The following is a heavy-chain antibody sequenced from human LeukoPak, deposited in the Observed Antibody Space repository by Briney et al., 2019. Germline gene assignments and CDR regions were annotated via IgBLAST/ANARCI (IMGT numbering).Heavy chain of an antibody. V-gene: IGHV3-23*01. CDR1: GLTFSSQD. J-gene: IGHJ4*02. Sequence: GGSLGLLWAASGLTFSSQDMSWVRQAPGKGLEGVSDISGSGGRTRYAESVKGRFTISRDNSKSTLYLQMSSLRAEDTAVYYCAKDRAYYGSSGLVDYWGQGTLVTVSS. CDR2: ISGSGGRT. D-gene: IGHD3-22*01. CDR3: AKDRAYYGSSGLVDY.